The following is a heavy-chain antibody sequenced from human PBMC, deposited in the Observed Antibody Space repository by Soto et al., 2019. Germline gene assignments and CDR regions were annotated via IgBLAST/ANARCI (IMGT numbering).Heavy chain of an antibody. CDR1: GYTFSRYT. Sequence: ASVKVSCKASGYTFSRYTFNWVRQAPGQGLEWMGGIVPNFGTPNYAPTFQDRVAITADESTNTAYMEINGLTSEDTAIYYCARGGYIDPSRHFDVWGQGTLVTVSS. D-gene: IGHD5-18*01. CDR3: ARGGYIDPSRHFDV. CDR2: IVPNFGTP. J-gene: IGHJ3*01. V-gene: IGHV1-69*13.